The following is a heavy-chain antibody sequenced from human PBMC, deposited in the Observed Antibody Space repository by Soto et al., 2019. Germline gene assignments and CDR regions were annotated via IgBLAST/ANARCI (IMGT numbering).Heavy chain of an antibody. D-gene: IGHD5-12*01. Sequence: QVQLVESGGGVVQPGRSLRLSCAASGFTFSNYGMHWVRQAPGKGLEWVAIISFDGSNKYYADSVKGRFTISRDNSKNTLYLQMNSLRLDDTAVYFCAKACVDSGYDYAFDIWGQGTMVTVSS. V-gene: IGHV3-30*18. CDR3: AKACVDSGYDYAFDI. CDR2: ISFDGSNK. CDR1: GFTFSNYG. J-gene: IGHJ3*02.